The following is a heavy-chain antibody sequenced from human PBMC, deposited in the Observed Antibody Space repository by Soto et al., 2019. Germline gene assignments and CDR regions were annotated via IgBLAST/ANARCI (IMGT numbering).Heavy chain of an antibody. D-gene: IGHD6-6*01. J-gene: IGHJ5*02. V-gene: IGHV4-31*11. CDR3: AREDAARIERWFDA. CDR1: GGPIISASSS. Sequence: SETLSLTCAVSGGPIISASSSWNWIRQSPGRGLEWIGHIYSSGSTYYNPSLKSRVSISVDTSNNQFSLKLTSVTAADTAVYFCAREDAARIERWFDAWGQG. CDR2: IYSSGST.